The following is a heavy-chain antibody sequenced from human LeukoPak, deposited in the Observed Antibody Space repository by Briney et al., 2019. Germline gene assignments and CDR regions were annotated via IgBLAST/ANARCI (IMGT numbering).Heavy chain of an antibody. V-gene: IGHV4-39*01. CDR3: ARRGYYYGSFFDF. D-gene: IGHD3-10*01. CDR2: IYYSGNS. J-gene: IGHJ4*02. CDR1: GGSISDNDYY. Sequence: SETLSLTCTVSGGSISDNDYYWGWIRQPPGKGLEWIGSIYYSGNSFYNPSLRGRVTIAVDTSKNQFSLKLSSVTAADTAVYYCARRGYYYGSFFDFWGQGTLVTVSS.